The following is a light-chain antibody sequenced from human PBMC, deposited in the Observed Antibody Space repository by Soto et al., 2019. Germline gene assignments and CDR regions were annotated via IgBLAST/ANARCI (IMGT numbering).Light chain of an antibody. Sequence: QSVLTQPASVSGSPGQSITISCTGTSSDVGGYNLVSWYQQYPDKAPKLMIFDVNTRPSGVSNRFSGSKSGNTASLTISGLQAEDEADYYCSSSKSSSTLPYVFGNGTKLTVL. V-gene: IGLV2-14*01. CDR1: SSDVGGYNL. CDR2: DVN. J-gene: IGLJ1*01. CDR3: SSSKSSSTLPYV.